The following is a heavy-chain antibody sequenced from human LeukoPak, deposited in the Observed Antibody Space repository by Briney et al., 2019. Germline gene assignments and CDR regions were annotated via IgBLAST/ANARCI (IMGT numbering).Heavy chain of an antibody. J-gene: IGHJ6*02. CDR2: ISGSGGST. D-gene: IGHD5-18*01. V-gene: IGHV3-23*01. Sequence: PGGSLRLSCAASGFTLSSYAMSWVRQAPGKGLEWVSAISGSGGSTYYADSVKGRFTISRDNSKNTLYLQMNSLRAEDTAVYYCAKDIQLGMISGMDVWGQGTTVTVSS. CDR3: AKDIQLGMISGMDV. CDR1: GFTLSSYA.